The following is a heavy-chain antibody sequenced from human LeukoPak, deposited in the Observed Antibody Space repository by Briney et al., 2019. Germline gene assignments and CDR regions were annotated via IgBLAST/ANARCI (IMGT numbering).Heavy chain of an antibody. CDR1: GASISSYY. V-gene: IGHV4-59*01. J-gene: IGHJ4*02. Sequence: PSETLSLTCTVSGASISSYYWSWIRQPPGKGLEWIGYIYYSGSTRYNPSLKSRVTISVDTSKNQFSLKLSSVTAADTAVYYCARDGDRRYCSSTSCYEDYWGQGTLVAVSS. D-gene: IGHD2-2*01. CDR2: IYYSGST. CDR3: ARDGDRRYCSSTSCYEDY.